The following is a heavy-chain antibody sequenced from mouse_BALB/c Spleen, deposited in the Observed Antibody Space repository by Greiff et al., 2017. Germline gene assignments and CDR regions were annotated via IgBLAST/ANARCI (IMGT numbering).Heavy chain of an antibody. CDR1: GYTFTSYT. V-gene: IGHV1-4*02. J-gene: IGHJ2*01. Sequence: QVQLQQSAAELARPGASVKMSCKASGYTFTSYTMHWVKQRPGQGLEWIGYINPSSGYTEYNQKFKDKTTLTADKSSSTAYMQLSSLTSEDSAVYYCARGYDYDLDYWGQGTTLTVSS. CDR3: ARGYDYDLDY. D-gene: IGHD2-4*01. CDR2: INPSSGYT.